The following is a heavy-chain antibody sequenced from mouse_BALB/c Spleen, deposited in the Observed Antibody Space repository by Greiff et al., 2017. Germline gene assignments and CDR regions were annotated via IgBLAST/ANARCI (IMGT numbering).Heavy chain of an antibody. J-gene: IGHJ4*01. CDR2: ISTYYGDA. CDR3: ARQSEDYAMDY. CDR1: GYTFTDYA. V-gene: IGHV1S137*01. Sequence: VQLQQSGAELVRPGVSVKISCKGSGYTFTDYAMHWVKQSHAKSLEWIGVISTYYGDASYNQKFKGKATMTVDKSSSTAYMELARLTSEDSAIYYCARQSEDYAMDYWGQGTSVTVSS.